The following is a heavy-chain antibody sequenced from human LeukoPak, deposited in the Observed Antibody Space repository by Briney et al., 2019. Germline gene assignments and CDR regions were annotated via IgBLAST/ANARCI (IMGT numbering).Heavy chain of an antibody. CDR1: GYTSTSYY. Sequence: ASVKVSCKASGYTSTSYYMHWVRQAPGQGLEWMGIINPSGGSTSYAQKFQGRVTMTRDMSTSTVYMELSSLRSEDTAVYYCARDRYSSSWYPPYYYYYMDVWGKGTTVTVSS. J-gene: IGHJ6*03. CDR2: INPSGGST. V-gene: IGHV1-46*01. D-gene: IGHD6-13*01. CDR3: ARDRYSSSWYPPYYYYYMDV.